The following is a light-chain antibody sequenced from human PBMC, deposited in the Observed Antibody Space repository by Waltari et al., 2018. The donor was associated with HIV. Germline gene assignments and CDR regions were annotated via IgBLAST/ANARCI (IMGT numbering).Light chain of an antibody. Sequence: QSSLTQPRSVSGSPGQSVTISCSGTSSDVGSYNYVSWYQQHPGKAPKVMIYDVSKRPAGVPDRFSGSKSGKTASLTISGLQAEDEADYYGCSYAGMYTWVFGGGTKLTVL. CDR2: DVS. CDR1: SSDVGSYNY. CDR3: CSYAGMYTWV. V-gene: IGLV2-11*01. J-gene: IGLJ3*02.